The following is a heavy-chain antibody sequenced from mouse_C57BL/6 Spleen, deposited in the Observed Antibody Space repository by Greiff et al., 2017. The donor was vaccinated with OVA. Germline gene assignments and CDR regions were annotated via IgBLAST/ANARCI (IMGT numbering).Heavy chain of an antibody. D-gene: IGHD1-1*01. V-gene: IGHV1-52*01. CDR1: GYTFTSYW. CDR3: ASGVLRYPYLDY. CDR2: IDPSDSET. Sequence: QVQLQQPGAELVRPGSSVKLSCKASGYTFTSYWMHWVKQRPIQGLEWIGNIDPSDSETHYNQKFKDKATLTVDKSSSTAYMQLSSLTSEDSAVYYCASGVLRYPYLDYWGQGTTLTVSS. J-gene: IGHJ2*01.